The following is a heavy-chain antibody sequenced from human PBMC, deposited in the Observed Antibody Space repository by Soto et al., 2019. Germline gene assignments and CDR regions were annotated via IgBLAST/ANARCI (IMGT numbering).Heavy chain of an antibody. V-gene: IGHV4-39*01. Sequence: SETLSLTCTVSGGSISSSSYYWGWIRQPPGKGLEWIGSIYYSGSTYYNPSLKSRVTISVDTSKNQFSLKLSSVTAADTAVYYCARRVGYSYGYWFDPWGQGALVTVSS. CDR2: IYYSGST. D-gene: IGHD5-18*01. J-gene: IGHJ5*02. CDR3: ARRVGYSYGYWFDP. CDR1: GGSISSSSYY.